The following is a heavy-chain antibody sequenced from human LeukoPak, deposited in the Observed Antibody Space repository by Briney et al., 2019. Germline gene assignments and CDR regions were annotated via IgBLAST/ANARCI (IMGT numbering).Heavy chain of an antibody. CDR2: IIPIFGTA. CDR1: GGTFSSYA. V-gene: IGHV1-69*06. Sequence: VASVKVSCKASGGTFSSYAISWVRQAPGQGLEWMGGIIPIFGTANYAQKFQGRVTITADKSTSTAYMELRSLRSDDTAVYYCARDPGYSGYDSGYWGQGTLVTVSS. D-gene: IGHD5-12*01. J-gene: IGHJ4*02. CDR3: ARDPGYSGYDSGY.